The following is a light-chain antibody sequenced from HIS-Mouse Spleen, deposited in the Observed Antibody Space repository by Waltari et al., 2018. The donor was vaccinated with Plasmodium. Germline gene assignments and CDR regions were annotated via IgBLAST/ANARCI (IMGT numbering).Light chain of an antibody. J-gene: IGLJ1*01. CDR3: SSYTSSSTLNYV. V-gene: IGLV2-14*03. Sequence: QSALTQPASVSGSPGQSITISCTGTSSDVGGYNYVSCYQQHPGKAPKLMIYDVSNRPSGVSKRFSGSKSGNTASLTISGLQAEDEADYYCSSYTSSSTLNYVFGTGTKVTVL. CDR2: DVS. CDR1: SSDVGGYNY.